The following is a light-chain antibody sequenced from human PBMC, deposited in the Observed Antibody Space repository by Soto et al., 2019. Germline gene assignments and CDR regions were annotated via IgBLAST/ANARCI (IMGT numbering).Light chain of an antibody. Sequence: QSVLTQPPSVSAAPGQTVTISCSGSTSNIGNNYVSWYQQLPGTAPKLLIYENNKRPSGIPDRLSGSKSGTSATLGITGLQTGDEADYYCGTWDSSLSAWVFGGGTKVTVL. CDR3: GTWDSSLSAWV. J-gene: IGLJ3*02. CDR2: ENN. CDR1: TSNIGNNY. V-gene: IGLV1-51*02.